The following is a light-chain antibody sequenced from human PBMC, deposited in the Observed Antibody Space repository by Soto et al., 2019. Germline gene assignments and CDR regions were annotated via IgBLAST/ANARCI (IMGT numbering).Light chain of an antibody. V-gene: IGKV3-15*01. Sequence: EIVMTQSPATLSMSPGERAILSCTASHYVYSNVAWFQQRPGQAPRLLIYRASARATGTPARFSGSGSGTEFTLTITSLQSEDFAVYYCQQYHNLWTFGQGTEVEIK. CDR2: RAS. J-gene: IGKJ1*01. CDR1: HYVYSN. CDR3: QQYHNLWT.